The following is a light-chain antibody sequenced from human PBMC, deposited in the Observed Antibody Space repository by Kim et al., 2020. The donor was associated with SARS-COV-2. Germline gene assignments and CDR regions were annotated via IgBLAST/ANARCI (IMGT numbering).Light chain of an antibody. CDR1: QGISSY. V-gene: IGKV1-8*01. CDR3: QQYYSYPRT. Sequence: AIRMTQSPSSFSASTGDRVTITCRASQGISSYLAWYQQKPGKAPKLLIYAASTLQSGVPSRFSGRGSGTDFTLTISCLQSEDFATYYCQQYYSYPRTFGQGTKLEI. J-gene: IGKJ2*01. CDR2: AAS.